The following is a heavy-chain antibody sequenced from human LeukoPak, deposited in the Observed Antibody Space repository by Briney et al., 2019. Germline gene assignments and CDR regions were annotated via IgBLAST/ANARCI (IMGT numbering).Heavy chain of an antibody. CDR3: ARGPLKYYYGSGSYRSYMDV. D-gene: IGHD3-10*01. J-gene: IGHJ6*03. V-gene: IGHV4-34*01. CDR2: INHSGST. CDR1: GGSFSGYY. Sequence: HPSETLSLTCAVYGGSFSGYYWSWIRQPPGKGLEWIGEINHSGSTNYKPSLKSRVTISLDTSKNQFSLKLSSVTAADTAVYYCARGPLKYYYGSGSYRSYMDVWGKGTTVTVSS.